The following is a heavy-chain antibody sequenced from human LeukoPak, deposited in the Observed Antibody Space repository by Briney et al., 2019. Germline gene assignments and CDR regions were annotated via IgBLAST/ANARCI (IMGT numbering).Heavy chain of an antibody. CDR2: ISPSGGST. Sequence: GASVKVSCKAFGYTFTSNYMHWVRQAPGQGPEWMGVISPSGGSTTYAQKFQGRVTLTRDMSTSTDYLELSSLRSEDTAVYYCATPVRVRGVPDYWGQGTLVTVSS. J-gene: IGHJ4*02. D-gene: IGHD3-10*01. CDR1: GYTFTSNY. V-gene: IGHV1-46*01. CDR3: ATPVRVRGVPDY.